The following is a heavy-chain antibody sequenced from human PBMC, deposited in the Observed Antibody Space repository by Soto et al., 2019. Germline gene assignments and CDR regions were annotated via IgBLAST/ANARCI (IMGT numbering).Heavy chain of an antibody. D-gene: IGHD3-9*01. CDR3: ARDCDILTGYYHYYYYGMDV. J-gene: IGHJ6*02. Sequence: QVQLVESGGGVVQPGRSLRLSCAASGFTFSSYGMHWVRQAPGKGLEWVAVIWYDGSNKYYADSVKGRFTISRDNSKNTLYLQMNSLRAQDTAVYYCARDCDILTGYYHYYYYGMDVWGQGTTVTVSS. CDR1: GFTFSSYG. CDR2: IWYDGSNK. V-gene: IGHV3-33*01.